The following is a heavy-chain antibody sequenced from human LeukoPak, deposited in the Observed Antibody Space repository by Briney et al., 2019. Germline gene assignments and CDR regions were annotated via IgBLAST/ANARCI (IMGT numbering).Heavy chain of an antibody. V-gene: IGHV1-69*04. CDR3: ARDLDSSGWSFYYYYGMDV. J-gene: IGHJ6*02. D-gene: IGHD6-19*01. Sequence: SVKVSCKASGGTFSSYAISWVRQAPGQGLEWMGRIIPILGIANYAQKFQGRVTITADKSTSTAYMELSSLRSEDTAVYYCARDLDSSGWSFYYYYGMDVWGQETTVTVSS. CDR2: IIPILGIA. CDR1: GGTFSSYA.